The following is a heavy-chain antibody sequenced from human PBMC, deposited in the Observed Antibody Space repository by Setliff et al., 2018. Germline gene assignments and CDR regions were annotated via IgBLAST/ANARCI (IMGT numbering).Heavy chain of an antibody. CDR1: GYTFTGYY. D-gene: IGHD6-13*01. J-gene: IGHJ4*02. Sequence: ASVKVSCKASGYTFTGYYMHWVRQAPGQGLEWMGWINPNSGGTNYAQKFQGWVTMTRDTSISTAYMELSRLRSDDTAVYYCARGVAAAGRGYVDLWGQGTLVTVSS. CDR3: ARGVAAAGRGYVDL. V-gene: IGHV1-2*04. CDR2: INPNSGGT.